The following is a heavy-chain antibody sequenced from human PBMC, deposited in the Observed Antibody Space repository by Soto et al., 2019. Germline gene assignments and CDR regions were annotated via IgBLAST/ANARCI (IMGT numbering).Heavy chain of an antibody. V-gene: IGHV3-53*01. CDR2: IYSGGST. Sequence: PGGSLTHSCGASEFTVSSNYMSWVSKAPGKGLEWVSVIYSGGSTYYADSVKGRFTISRDNAKNSVYLQMNSLRGEDTAIYYCARDHLILPAHDFFYGSDVWGKGATVTVAS. CDR1: EFTVSSNY. CDR3: ARDHLILPAHDFFYGSDV. D-gene: IGHD2-21*02. J-gene: IGHJ6*04.